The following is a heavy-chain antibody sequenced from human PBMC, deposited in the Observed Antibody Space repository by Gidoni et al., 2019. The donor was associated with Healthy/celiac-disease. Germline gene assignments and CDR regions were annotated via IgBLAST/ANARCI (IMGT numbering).Heavy chain of an antibody. CDR1: GYTFTSYY. D-gene: IGHD3-10*01. CDR3: ARNYGSGSYYNVFDY. V-gene: IGHV1-46*01. J-gene: IGHJ4*02. CDR2: INPSGGST. Sequence: QVPMVQSGAEVKKPGASVKVSCKASGYTFTSYYMQWVRHAPGQGLEWMGIINPSGGSTSYAQKFQGRVNMTRDTSTSTVYMELSSLISEDTAVYYCARNYGSGSYYNVFDYWGQGTLVTVSS.